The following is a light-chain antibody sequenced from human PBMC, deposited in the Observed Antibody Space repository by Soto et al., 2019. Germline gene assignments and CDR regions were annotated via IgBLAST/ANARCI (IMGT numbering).Light chain of an antibody. CDR1: SSDVGGYKY. J-gene: IGLJ1*01. V-gene: IGLV2-8*01. Sequence: QSVLTQPPSASGSPGQSVTISCTGTSSDVGGYKYVSWYQQHPGKAPKLMIFEVNKRPSGVPDRFAGSMSGNTASLTVSGLQAEDEADYYCSSYAGINNLGVFGTGTKVTVL. CDR2: EVN. CDR3: SSYAGINNLGV.